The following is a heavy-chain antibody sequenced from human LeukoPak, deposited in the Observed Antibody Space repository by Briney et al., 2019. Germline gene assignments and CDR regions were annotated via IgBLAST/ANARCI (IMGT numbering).Heavy chain of an antibody. CDR1: GGSISSYY. V-gene: IGHV4-59*01. D-gene: IGHD6-19*01. Sequence: SETLSLTCTVSGGSISSYYWSWIRQPPGKGLEWIGYIYYSGSTNYNPSLKSRVTISVDTSKNQFSLKLSSVTAADTAVYYCARDQGSSGWSPGAFDIWGQGTMVTVSS. CDR2: IYYSGST. CDR3: ARDQGSSGWSPGAFDI. J-gene: IGHJ3*02.